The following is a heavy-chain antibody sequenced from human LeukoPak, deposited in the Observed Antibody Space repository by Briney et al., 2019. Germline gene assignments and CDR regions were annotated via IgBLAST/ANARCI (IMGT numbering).Heavy chain of an antibody. D-gene: IGHD6-19*01. CDR3: ARPQSSGPYLWGNWFAP. CDR2: IIPIFGTA. Sequence: SVKVSCKASGGTFSSYAISWVRQAPGQGLEWMGGIIPIFGTANYAQKFQGRVTITTDESTSTAYMELSSLRSEDTAVYYCARPQSSGPYLWGNWFAPWGKGTLVTVSS. CDR1: GGTFSSYA. J-gene: IGHJ5*02. V-gene: IGHV1-69*05.